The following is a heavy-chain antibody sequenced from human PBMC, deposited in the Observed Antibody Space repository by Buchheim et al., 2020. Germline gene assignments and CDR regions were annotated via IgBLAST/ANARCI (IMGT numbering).Heavy chain of an antibody. V-gene: IGHV3-30*18. Sequence: QVQLVESGGGVVQPGRSLRLSCAASGFTFSSYAMHWVRQAPGKGLQWVALVSYDGSNKYYADSVRGRSTISRDTSKNTLYLQMNSLRAEDTAVYYCAKDWYYFDYWGQGTL. CDR2: VSYDGSNK. CDR3: AKDWYYFDY. J-gene: IGHJ4*02. CDR1: GFTFSSYA.